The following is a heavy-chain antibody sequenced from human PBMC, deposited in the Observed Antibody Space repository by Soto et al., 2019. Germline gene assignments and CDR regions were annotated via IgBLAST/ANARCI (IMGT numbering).Heavy chain of an antibody. CDR3: ARRIVATETFDY. J-gene: IGHJ4*02. D-gene: IGHD5-12*01. Sequence: SETLSLTCAVYGGSFSGYYWSLIRQSPEKGLEYIGYISYTGSINYNPSLKSRVTVSVDTSKNHFSLKLTSVTAADTAVYYCARRIVATETFDYWGQGTLVTVSS. CDR1: GGSFSGYY. CDR2: ISYTGSI. V-gene: IGHV4-59*08.